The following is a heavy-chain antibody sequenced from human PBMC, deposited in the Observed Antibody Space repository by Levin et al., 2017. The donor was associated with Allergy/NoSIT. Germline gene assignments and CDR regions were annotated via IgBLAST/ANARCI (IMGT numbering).Heavy chain of an antibody. V-gene: IGHV6-1*01. Sequence: SQTLSLTCVISGDSVSSNNTAWNWIRQSPSRGLEWLGRTYFRSKWYIDYALFVKSRMTINPDTSKNQFSLHLNSVTPEDTSMYYCARAHEYTSSSSCDYWGQGSLVTVSA. J-gene: IGHJ4*02. CDR2: TYFRSKWYI. D-gene: IGHD6-6*01. CDR1: GDSVSSNNTA. CDR3: ARAHEYTSSSSCDY.